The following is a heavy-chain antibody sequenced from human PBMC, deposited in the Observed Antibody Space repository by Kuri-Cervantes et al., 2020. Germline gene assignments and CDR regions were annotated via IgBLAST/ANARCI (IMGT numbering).Heavy chain of an antibody. CDR1: GFTFSSYS. CDR2: ISSSSSYI. V-gene: IGHV3-21*01. CDR3: AGHYYDSSGYYGYYYYGMDV. D-gene: IGHD3-22*01. Sequence: GESLKISCAASGFTFSSYSMNWVRQAPGKGLEWVSSISSSSSYIYYADSVKGRFTISRDNAKNSLYLQMNSLRAEDTAVYYCAGHYYDSSGYYGYYYYGMDVWGQGTTVTVSS. J-gene: IGHJ6*02.